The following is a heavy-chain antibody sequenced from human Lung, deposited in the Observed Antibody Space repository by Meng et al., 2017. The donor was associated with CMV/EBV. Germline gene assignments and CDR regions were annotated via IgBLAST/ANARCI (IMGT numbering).Heavy chain of an antibody. D-gene: IGHD5-18*01. Sequence: GESLKISCAASGFTFNSYAMHWVRQAPGKGLEWVALISYDGSNKYYTDSVRGRFTISRDNSKNTLYLRMNSLRPEDTSVYYDSGSPSDIHLLFVFWGQGTLVTVSS. CDR2: ISYDGSNK. CDR3: SGSPSDIHLLFVF. V-gene: IGHV3-30*04. CDR1: GFTFNSYA. J-gene: IGHJ4*02.